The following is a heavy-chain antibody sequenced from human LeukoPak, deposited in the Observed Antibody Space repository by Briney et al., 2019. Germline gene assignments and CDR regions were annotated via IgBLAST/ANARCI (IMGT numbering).Heavy chain of an antibody. CDR1: GFTFSNSA. V-gene: IGHV3-23*01. Sequence: GRSLRLSCAASGFTFSNSAMSWVRQAPGKGLEWVSTLSGSGITTYYADFVKGRFTISRDNSKNTLYLQMNSLRAEDTAVYYCAKGIYSSGWSYFDYWGHGTLVTVSS. CDR3: AKGIYSSGWSYFDY. CDR2: LSGSGITT. D-gene: IGHD6-19*01. J-gene: IGHJ4*01.